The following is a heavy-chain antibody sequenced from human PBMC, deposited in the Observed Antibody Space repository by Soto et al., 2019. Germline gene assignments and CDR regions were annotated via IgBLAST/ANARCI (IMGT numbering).Heavy chain of an antibody. CDR3: ARHQPLDDYIWGSYRYYYYYYMDV. CDR2: IYYSGST. Sequence: SETLSLTCTVARGSISSSSYYWGWIRQPPGKGLEWIGSIYYSGSTYYNPSLKSRVTISVDTSKNQFSLKLSSVTAADTAVYYCARHQPLDDYIWGSYRYYYYYYMDVWGKGTTVTVSS. CDR1: RGSISSSSYY. V-gene: IGHV4-39*01. D-gene: IGHD3-16*02. J-gene: IGHJ6*03.